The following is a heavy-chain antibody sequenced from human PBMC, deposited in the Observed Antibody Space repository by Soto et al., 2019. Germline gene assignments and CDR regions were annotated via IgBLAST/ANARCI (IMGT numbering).Heavy chain of an antibody. Sequence: KSSGERCGCRVIKYWIGWVRQIPGKGLEWMGVIYPGDSDTRYSPSFQGHVTISADKSGSTAYLQWSTLKASDSAKYYCARLGFEYDTSTAYYNVLHYHGVDVWGHGTTVTVSS. CDR2: IYPGDSDT. CDR1: GCRVIKYW. V-gene: IGHV5-51*01. CDR3: ARLGFEYDTSTAYYNVLHYHGVDV. D-gene: IGHD3-9*01. J-gene: IGHJ6*02.